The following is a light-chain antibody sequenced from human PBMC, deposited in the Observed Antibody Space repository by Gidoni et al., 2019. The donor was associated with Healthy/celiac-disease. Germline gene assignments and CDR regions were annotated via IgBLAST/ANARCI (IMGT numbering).Light chain of an antibody. CDR1: QSVLYSSNNKNY. Sequence: DIVMTQSPDSLAVSLGERATINCKSSQSVLYSSNNKNYLAWYQQKPGQPPKLLIYWASTRESGVPERFSGSGSGTDFTPTISSLQAEDVAVYYCQQYYSTPYTFXQXTKLEIK. CDR2: WAS. CDR3: QQYYSTPYT. V-gene: IGKV4-1*01. J-gene: IGKJ2*01.